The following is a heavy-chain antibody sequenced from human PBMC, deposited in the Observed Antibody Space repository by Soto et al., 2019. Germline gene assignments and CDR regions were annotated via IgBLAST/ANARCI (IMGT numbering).Heavy chain of an antibody. D-gene: IGHD6-13*01. CDR1: GFTFSSYG. Sequence: GWSLRLSCAASGFTFSSYGMHWVRQAPGKGLEWVAVISYDGSNKYYADSVKGRFTISRDNSKNTLYLQMNSLRAEDTAVYFCAKGVSSSLYGYGMDVWGQGTTVTVSS. J-gene: IGHJ6*02. CDR2: ISYDGSNK. CDR3: AKGVSSSLYGYGMDV. V-gene: IGHV3-30*18.